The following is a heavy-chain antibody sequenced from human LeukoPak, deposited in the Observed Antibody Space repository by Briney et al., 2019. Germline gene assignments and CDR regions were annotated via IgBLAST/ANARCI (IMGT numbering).Heavy chain of an antibody. J-gene: IGHJ3*02. V-gene: IGHV3-30*18. CDR1: GFTFSSYG. D-gene: IGHD2-21*02. CDR2: ISYDGSNK. CDR3: AKSIVVVTANPFDI. Sequence: GGSLRLSCAASGFTFSSYGMHWVRQAPGKGLKWVAVISYDGSNKYYADSVKGRFTISRDNSKNTLYLQMNSLRAEDTAVYYCAKSIVVVTANPFDIWGQGTMVTVSS.